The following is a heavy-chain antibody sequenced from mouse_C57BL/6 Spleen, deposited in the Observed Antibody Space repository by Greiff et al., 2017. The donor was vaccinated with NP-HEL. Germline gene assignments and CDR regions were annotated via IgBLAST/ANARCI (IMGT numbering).Heavy chain of an antibody. CDR1: GFSLTNYD. J-gene: IGHJ2*01. Sequence: VKLMESGPGLVQPSQSLSITCTVSGFSLTNYDVHWVRQSPGKGLEWLGVIWSGGSADYNAAFISRLSIIKDNSKSQVFFKMNSLQADDTAIYYCARNGGYYGKNYFDYWGQGTTLTVSS. CDR2: IWSGGSA. V-gene: IGHV2-2*01. D-gene: IGHD1-1*01. CDR3: ARNGGYYGKNYFDY.